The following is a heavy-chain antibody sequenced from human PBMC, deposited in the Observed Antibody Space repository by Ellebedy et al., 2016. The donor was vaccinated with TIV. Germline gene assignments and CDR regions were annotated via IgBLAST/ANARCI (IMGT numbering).Heavy chain of an antibody. CDR2: FHSSGST. J-gene: IGHJ5*02. Sequence: MPSETLSLTCTVSGGPISSSRYAWSWGWVRQPPGKGLEWIATFHSSGSTFYNTSLDSRVTISVATSKNQVSLKLSSVTAAETAVYYCARQPTGYPNWFDLWGRGTLVSVSS. CDR3: ARQPTGYPNWFDL. V-gene: IGHV4-39*01. CDR1: GGPISSSRYAWS. D-gene: IGHD3-16*02.